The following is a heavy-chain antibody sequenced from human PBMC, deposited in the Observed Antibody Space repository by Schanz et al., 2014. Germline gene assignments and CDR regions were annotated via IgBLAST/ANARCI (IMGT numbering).Heavy chain of an antibody. CDR2: ISGYHGHT. CDR3: VRDAGWAFGDYHGMDV. CDR1: GYSFTDYA. J-gene: IGHJ6*02. Sequence: QVQLVQSGVEVKRPGASVRVSCKASGYSFTDYAIHWVRQAPGQGLEWMGWISGYHGHTNYAEKVHGRVTMTTDTSTSTAYMELRSLISDDTAVYYCVRDAGWAFGDYHGMDVWGQGTSVNVSS. D-gene: IGHD3-10*01. V-gene: IGHV1-18*01.